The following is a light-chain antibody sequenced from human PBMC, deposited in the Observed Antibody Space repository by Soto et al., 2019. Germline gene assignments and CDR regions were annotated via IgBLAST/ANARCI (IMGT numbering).Light chain of an antibody. J-gene: IGKJ1*01. CDR2: KAS. CDR1: HSVDSW. V-gene: IGKV1-5*03. Sequence: DIQMTQSPSTLSASVGDSVTITCRASHSVDSWLAWFQQKPGKAPNVLIYKASNLASGVPSRFSGSRSGTEFTLTISSLQPDDFATYYCQHYSGYSPWTFGQGTKVEIK. CDR3: QHYSGYSPWT.